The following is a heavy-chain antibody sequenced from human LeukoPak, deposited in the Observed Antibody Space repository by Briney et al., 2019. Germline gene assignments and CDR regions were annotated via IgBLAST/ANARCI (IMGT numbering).Heavy chain of an antibody. CDR2: INHSGST. CDR1: GGSFSGYY. V-gene: IGHV4-34*01. J-gene: IGHJ4*02. D-gene: IGHD3-3*01. Sequence: SETLSLTCAVYGGSFSGYYWSWIRQPPGKGLEWIGEINHSGSTNYNPSLKSRVTISVDTSKNQFSLKLSSVTAADTAVYYCARGQVDFWSGYHDYWGQGTLGTVSS. CDR3: ARGQVDFWSGYHDY.